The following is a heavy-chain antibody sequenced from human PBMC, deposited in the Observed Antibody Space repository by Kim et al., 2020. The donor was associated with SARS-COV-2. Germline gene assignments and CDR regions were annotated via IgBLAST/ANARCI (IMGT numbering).Heavy chain of an antibody. J-gene: IGHJ4*02. CDR2: GDSV. V-gene: IGHV3-11*01. Sequence: GDSVYYPDSGKGRFTITRDNAKNSLYLQMNSLRADDTAVYYCARIYDGGDYWGQGTLVTVSS. CDR3: ARIYDGGDY. D-gene: IGHD5-12*01.